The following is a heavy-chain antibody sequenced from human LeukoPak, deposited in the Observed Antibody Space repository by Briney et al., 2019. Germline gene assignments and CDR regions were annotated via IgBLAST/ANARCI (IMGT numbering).Heavy chain of an antibody. J-gene: IGHJ4*02. CDR1: GFTLSNYV. CDR3: AKGGYCSSTIYYTIGGPIDY. V-gene: IGHV3-30*02. D-gene: IGHD2-2*01. Sequence: SGGSLRLSCAASGFTLSNYVMHWVRQAPGKGLEWVAFTRYDGSDKYNADSLKGRFTISRDNSKNTLYLQMNSLRAEDTALYYCAKGGYCSSTIYYTIGGPIDYWGQGTLVTVSS. CDR2: TRYDGSDK.